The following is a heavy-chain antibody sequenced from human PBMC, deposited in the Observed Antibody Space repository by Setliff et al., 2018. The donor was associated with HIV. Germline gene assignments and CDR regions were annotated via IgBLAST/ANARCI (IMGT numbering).Heavy chain of an antibody. D-gene: IGHD2-8*01. CDR1: GGSTSSGSYY. Sequence: SETLSLTCTVSGGSTSSGSYYWTWIRQPAGKGLEWIGHIYTTGSTNYNPSLKSRVTISVDTSKNHFSLKLNSVTAADTAVYFCARPTTGVGGGAAFDIWGQGTMVTVSS. CDR2: IYTTGST. J-gene: IGHJ3*02. V-gene: IGHV4-61*09. CDR3: ARPTTGVGGGAAFDI.